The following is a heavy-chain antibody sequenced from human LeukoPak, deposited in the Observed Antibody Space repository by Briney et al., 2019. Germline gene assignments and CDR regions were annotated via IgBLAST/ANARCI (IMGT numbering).Heavy chain of an antibody. CDR2: INPGSGNT. D-gene: IGHD1-14*01. CDR3: ARVTGGANFDH. CDR1: GGTFISYA. J-gene: IGHJ4*02. Sequence: ASVKVSCKASGGTFISYAISWVRQAPGQGLEWMGVINPGSGNTNYAQKFQDRVTMTRDTSTGTVYMELSSLRSEDTAVYFCARVTGGANFDHWGQGTLVTVSS. V-gene: IGHV1-46*01.